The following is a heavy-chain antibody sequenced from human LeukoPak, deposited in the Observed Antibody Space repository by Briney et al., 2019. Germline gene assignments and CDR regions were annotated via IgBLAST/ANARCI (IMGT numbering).Heavy chain of an antibody. CDR3: ARESGYSYDQAFDY. CDR1: GFTFSSYS. J-gene: IGHJ4*02. Sequence: RGSLRLSCAASGFTFSSYSMNWVRQAPGKGLEWVSSISSSSGYIYYADSVKGRFTISRDNAKNSLYLQMNSLRAEDTAVYYCARESGYSYDQAFDYWGQGTLVTVSS. V-gene: IGHV3-21*01. CDR2: ISSSSGYI. D-gene: IGHD5-18*01.